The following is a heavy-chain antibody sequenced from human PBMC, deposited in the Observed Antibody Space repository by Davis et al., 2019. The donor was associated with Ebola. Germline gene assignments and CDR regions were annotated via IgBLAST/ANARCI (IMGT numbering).Heavy chain of an antibody. V-gene: IGHV4-39*07. CDR3: ARDQAGGTGYFDY. CDR2: IYYSGNT. CDR1: GASISRSSYY. D-gene: IGHD6-13*01. J-gene: IGHJ4*02. Sequence: PSETLSLTCTVSGASISRSSYYWGLIRQPPGKGLEWIGSIYYSGNTYYSPSLNSRVTISVDTSRNQFSLKLTSVTAADTAVYYCARDQAGGTGYFDYWGQGTLVTVSS.